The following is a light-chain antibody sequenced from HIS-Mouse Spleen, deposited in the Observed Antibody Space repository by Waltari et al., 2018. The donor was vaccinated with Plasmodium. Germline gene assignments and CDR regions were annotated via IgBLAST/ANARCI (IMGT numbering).Light chain of an antibody. CDR3: CSYAGSSTFVV. CDR2: EGS. J-gene: IGLJ2*01. Sequence: QSALTQPASVSGSPGQSITISCTGTSSHVGRYNLVPWYQQHPGKAPKLMIYEGSKRPSGVSNRFSGSKSGNTASLTISGLQAEDEADYYCCSYAGSSTFVVFGGGTKLTVL. CDR1: SSHVGRYNL. V-gene: IGLV2-23*03.